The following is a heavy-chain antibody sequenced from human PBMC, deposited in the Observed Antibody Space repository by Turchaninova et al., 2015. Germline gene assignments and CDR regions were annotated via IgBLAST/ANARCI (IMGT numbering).Heavy chain of an antibody. CDR1: GYFISMYYY. CDR3: ARDRGYCSGGSCYRVDGMDV. J-gene: IGHJ6*02. D-gene: IGHD2-15*01. V-gene: IGHV4-38-2*02. CDR2: IFHSGVT. Sequence: QVQLQESGPGLVKLSETLSLTCAVSGYFISMYYYWGWLRQPPGKGLALLANIFHSGVTYYNPSLMSRLTISVDTSKNQFSLKLSSVTAADTAVYYCARDRGYCSGGSCYRVDGMDVWGQGTTVTVSS.